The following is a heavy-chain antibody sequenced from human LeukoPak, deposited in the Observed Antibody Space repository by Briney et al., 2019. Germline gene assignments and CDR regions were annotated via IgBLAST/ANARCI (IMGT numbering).Heavy chain of an antibody. Sequence: GGSLRLSCAASGFTFSSYAMSWVRQAPGKGLEWVSAISGSGGSTYYADSVEGRFTISRDNSKNTLFLQMNSLRAEDTAVYYCAKGVITMVRGVNGGYFDYWGQGTLVTVSS. CDR1: GFTFSSYA. CDR3: AKGVITMVRGVNGGYFDY. CDR2: ISGSGGST. D-gene: IGHD3-10*01. V-gene: IGHV3-23*01. J-gene: IGHJ4*02.